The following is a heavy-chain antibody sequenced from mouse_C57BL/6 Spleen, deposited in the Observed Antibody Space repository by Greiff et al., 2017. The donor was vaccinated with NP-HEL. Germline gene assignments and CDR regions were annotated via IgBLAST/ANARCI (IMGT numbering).Heavy chain of an antibody. D-gene: IGHD1-1*01. CDR2: ISSGGDYI. J-gene: IGHJ4*01. V-gene: IGHV5-9-1*02. CDR3: TRDGRYYGNYYAMDY. Sequence: EVKLVESGEGLVKSGGSLKLSCAASGFTFSSYAMSWVRQTPEKRLEWVAYISSGGDYIYYADTVKGRFTISRDNARNTLYLQMSSLKSEDTAMYYCTRDGRYYGNYYAMDYWGQGTSVTVSS. CDR1: GFTFSSYA.